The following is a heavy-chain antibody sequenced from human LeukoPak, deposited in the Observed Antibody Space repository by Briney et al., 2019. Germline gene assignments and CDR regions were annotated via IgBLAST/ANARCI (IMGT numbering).Heavy chain of an antibody. Sequence: SETLSLTCTVSGGSISSYYWSWIRQPPGKGLEWIGYIYYSGSTNYNPSLKSRVTISVDTSKNQFSLKLSSVTAADTAVYYCARAVHYGSGSSSWFDPWGQGTLVTVSS. CDR3: ARAVHYGSGSSSWFDP. CDR2: IYYSGST. V-gene: IGHV4-59*01. J-gene: IGHJ5*02. D-gene: IGHD3-10*01. CDR1: GGSISSYY.